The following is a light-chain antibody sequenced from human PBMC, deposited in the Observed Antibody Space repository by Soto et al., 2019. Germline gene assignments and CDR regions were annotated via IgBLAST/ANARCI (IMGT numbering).Light chain of an antibody. J-gene: IGKJ5*01. Sequence: AIRMTQSPSSFSASTGDRVTITCRASQGISSYLAWYQQKPGKAPKLLIYAASTLQIGVPSRFSGSGSGTDFTLTISCLQSEDFATYYCQQYYSYPPTFGQGTRLEI. CDR1: QGISSY. CDR2: AAS. CDR3: QQYYSYPPT. V-gene: IGKV1-8*01.